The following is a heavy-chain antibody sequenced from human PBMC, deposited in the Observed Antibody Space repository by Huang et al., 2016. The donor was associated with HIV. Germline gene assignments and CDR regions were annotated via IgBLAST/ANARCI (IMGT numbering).Heavy chain of an antibody. CDR1: GYTFTNFV. D-gene: IGHD6-25*01. J-gene: IGHJ4*02. V-gene: IGHV7-4-1*02. CDR2: IDTITGDP. CDR3: ARGDLAAGKND. Sequence: QVQLVQSGSELKKPGASVKVSCKASGYTFTNFVINWVRQAPGQALEWMGWIDTITGDPTYAQGFTGRFVFSWDTSVSTAYLQVNSLKADDTAIYYCARGDLAAGKNDWGQGTLVTVSS.